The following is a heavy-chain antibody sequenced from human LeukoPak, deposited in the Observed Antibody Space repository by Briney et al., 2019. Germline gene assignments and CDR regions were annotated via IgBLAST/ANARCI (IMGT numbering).Heavy chain of an antibody. CDR3: ARDSDSGYGPFAS. V-gene: IGHV3-53*01. CDR1: GFTVSNNY. J-gene: IGHJ4*02. D-gene: IGHD5-12*01. CDR2: IHSGGTT. Sequence: GGSLRLSCAASGFTVSNNYLSWVRQAPGKGLEWVSVIHSGGTTNYADSVQGRCTISRDNSKTTVYLHMNSLRAEDTAVYYCARDSDSGYGPFASWGQGTLVTVSS.